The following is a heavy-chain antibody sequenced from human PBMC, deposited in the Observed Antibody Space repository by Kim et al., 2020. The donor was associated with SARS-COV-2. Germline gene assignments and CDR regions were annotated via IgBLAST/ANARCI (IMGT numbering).Heavy chain of an antibody. Sequence: SVKVSCKASGGTFSSYAISCVRQAPGQGLEWMGGIIPIFGTANYAQKFQGRVTITADESTSTAYMELSSLRSEDTAVYYCARDGPGSSSDAFDIWGQGTMVTVSS. CDR1: GGTFSSYA. V-gene: IGHV1-69*13. J-gene: IGHJ3*02. CDR2: IIPIFGTA. CDR3: ARDGPGSSSDAFDI. D-gene: IGHD6-6*01.